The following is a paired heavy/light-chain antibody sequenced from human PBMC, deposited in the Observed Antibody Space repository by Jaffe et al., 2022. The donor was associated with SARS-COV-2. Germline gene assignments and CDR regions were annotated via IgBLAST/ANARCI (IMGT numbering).Heavy chain of an antibody. V-gene: IGHV3-30*09. J-gene: IGHJ6*02. CDR2: ISSDGGLK. CDR3: SRASSLYYYYYAMDV. Sequence: QVQLVESGGGVVQPGGSLRLSCAASGFVFSTYSMHWVRQAPGKGLEWVAVISSDGGLKNYADSVKGRFAISRDDSKNTLYLQIDSLRPEDTAVYFCSRASSLYYYYYAMDVWGQGTTVTVSS. CDR1: GFVFSTYS.
Light chain of an antibody. CDR3: QQYNNWPFT. V-gene: IGKV3D-15*01. CDR1: QSLYSS. Sequence: DIVMTQSPATLSVSPGESATLSCRASQSLYSSLAWYQQKPGQPPRLLIHGGVSRATGIPARFSGSGSQTEFNLTISSLQSEDFAVYYCQQYNNWPFTFGPGTKVDVK. J-gene: IGKJ3*01. CDR2: GGV.